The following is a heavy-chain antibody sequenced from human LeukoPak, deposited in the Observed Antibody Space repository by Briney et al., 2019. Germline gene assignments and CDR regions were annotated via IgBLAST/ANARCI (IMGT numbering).Heavy chain of an antibody. CDR3: ASYPRYSSSPPFDY. Sequence: ASVKVSCKASGYTFTGQDMHWVRQAPGQGFEWMGWINPNTGATNYAQKFQGRVTMTRDTTINTAYMELTSLTSDDTAVYHCASYPRYSSSPPFDYWGQGTMVTVSP. CDR1: GYTFTGQD. V-gene: IGHV1-2*02. D-gene: IGHD6-6*01. CDR2: INPNTGAT. J-gene: IGHJ4*02.